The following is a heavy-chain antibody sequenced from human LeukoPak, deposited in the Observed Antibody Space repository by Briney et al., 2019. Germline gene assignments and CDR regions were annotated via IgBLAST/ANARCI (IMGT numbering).Heavy chain of an antibody. D-gene: IGHD3-22*01. CDR3: ARQNYYDSSGYYIDY. CDR1: GGSFSGYY. CDR2: INHSGST. V-gene: IGHV4-34*01. Sequence: SETLSLTCAVYGGSFSGYYWSWIRQPPGKGLEWIGEINHSGSTNYNPSLKSRVTISVDTSKNQFSLKLSSVTAADTAVCYCARQNYYDSSGYYIDYWGQGTLVTVSS. J-gene: IGHJ4*02.